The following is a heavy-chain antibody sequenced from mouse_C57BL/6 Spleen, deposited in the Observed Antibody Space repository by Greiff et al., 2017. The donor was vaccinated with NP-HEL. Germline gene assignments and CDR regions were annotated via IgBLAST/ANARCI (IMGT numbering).Heavy chain of an antibody. CDR2: IDPSDSYT. CDR3: ARRTTVVATKAMDY. CDR1: GYTFTSYW. J-gene: IGHJ4*01. Sequence: QVHVKQSGAELVKPGASVKLSCKASGYTFTSYWMQWVKQRPGQGLEWIGEIDPSDSYTNYNQKFKGKATLTVDTSSSTAYMQLSSLTSEDSAVYYCARRTTVVATKAMDYWGQGTSVTVSS. D-gene: IGHD1-1*01. V-gene: IGHV1-50*01.